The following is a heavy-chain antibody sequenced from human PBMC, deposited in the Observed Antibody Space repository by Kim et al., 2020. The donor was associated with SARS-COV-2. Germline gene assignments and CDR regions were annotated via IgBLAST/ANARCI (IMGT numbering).Heavy chain of an antibody. Sequence: SQTLSLTCAIPGDSVSSNNAIWSWVRQSPSRGLEWLGRTYYKSKWYNDYAGSVKSRITFNPDTSKNQFSLQLKSVTPEDTAVYYCARSVAGKGAFDIWGQGTMGTVSS. V-gene: IGHV6-1*01. CDR1: GDSVSSNNAI. CDR2: TYYKSKWYN. D-gene: IGHD6-19*01. J-gene: IGHJ3*02. CDR3: ARSVAGKGAFDI.